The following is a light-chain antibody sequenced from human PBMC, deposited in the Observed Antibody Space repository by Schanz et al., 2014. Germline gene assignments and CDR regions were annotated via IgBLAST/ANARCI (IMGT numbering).Light chain of an antibody. Sequence: IVLTQSPATLSLSPGERATLSCRASQSVSSSYLAWYQQKPGQAPRLLIYDASNTAAGIPARFSGSGSATDFTLTISSLEPEDFAIYYCQQRSNWPRGTFGQGTRLEIK. J-gene: IGKJ5*01. CDR3: QQRSNWPRGT. V-gene: IGKV3-11*01. CDR1: QSVSSSY. CDR2: DAS.